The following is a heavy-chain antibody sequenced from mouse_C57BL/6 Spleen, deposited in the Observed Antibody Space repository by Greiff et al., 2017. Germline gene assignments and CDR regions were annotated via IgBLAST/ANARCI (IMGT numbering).Heavy chain of an antibody. V-gene: IGHV1-55*01. CDR2: IYPGSGST. D-gene: IGHD1-1*01. Sequence: VQLQQPGAELVKPGASVKMSCKASGYTFTSYWITWVKQRPGQGLEWIGDIYPGSGSTNYNEKFKSKATLTVDTSSSTAYMQLSSLTSEDSAVYYCARCPLYYYGSSYWYFDVWGTGTTVTVSS. CDR1: GYTFTSYW. CDR3: ARCPLYYYGSSYWYFDV. J-gene: IGHJ1*03.